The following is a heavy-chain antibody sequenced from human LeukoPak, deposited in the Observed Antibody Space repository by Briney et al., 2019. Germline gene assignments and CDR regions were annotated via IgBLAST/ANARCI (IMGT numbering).Heavy chain of an antibody. CDR3: AKAKLALAAAGTGGFDY. J-gene: IGHJ4*02. D-gene: IGHD6-13*01. CDR2: ISYDGSNK. CDR1: GFNISSYG. Sequence: PGRSLRLSCAASGFNISSYGMHWVRQAPGKGLEWVAVISYDGSNKYYADSVKGRFTISRDNSKNTLYLQMNSLRAEDTAVYYCAKAKLALAAAGTGGFDYWGQGTLVTVSS. V-gene: IGHV3-30*18.